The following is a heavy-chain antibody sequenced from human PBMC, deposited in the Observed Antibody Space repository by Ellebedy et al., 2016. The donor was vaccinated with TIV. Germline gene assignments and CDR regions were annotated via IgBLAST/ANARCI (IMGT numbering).Heavy chain of an antibody. D-gene: IGHD2/OR15-2a*01. CDR3: ARSLESRGFIVRSLY. V-gene: IGHV3-49*03. CDR1: GFTFGDYA. Sequence: GESLKISCTASGFTFGDYAMSWFGQAPGKGLAWVGFIRSKAYGGTTEYAASVKGRFTISRDDSKNSVYLQMNSLKSEDTALYYCARSLESRGFIVRSLYWGQGTTVTVSS. CDR2: IRSKAYGGTT. J-gene: IGHJ6*02.